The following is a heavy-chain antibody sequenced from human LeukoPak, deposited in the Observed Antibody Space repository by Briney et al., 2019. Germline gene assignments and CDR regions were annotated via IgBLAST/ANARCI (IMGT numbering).Heavy chain of an antibody. Sequence: GGSLRLSCAASGFTLSSYWMSWVRQAPGKGLEWVANIKYDGSEKDYVDSVKGRFTISRDNAKNSLYLQMNSLRADDTAVYYCARDIAQGGLFFDYWGQGTLVTVSS. V-gene: IGHV3-7*01. CDR1: GFTLSSYW. CDR3: ARDIAQGGLFFDY. CDR2: IKYDGSEK. J-gene: IGHJ4*02. D-gene: IGHD2-15*01.